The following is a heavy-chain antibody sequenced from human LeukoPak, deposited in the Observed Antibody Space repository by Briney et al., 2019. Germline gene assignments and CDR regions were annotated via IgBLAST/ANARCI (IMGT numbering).Heavy chain of an antibody. V-gene: IGHV1-69*06. CDR1: GATFISYA. CDR3: AGGRPRGYCSGGSCYHNFDY. CDR2: IIPIFGTA. J-gene: IGHJ4*02. D-gene: IGHD2-15*01. Sequence: GASVKVSCKASGATFISYAMSWVRQAPGQGLEWMGGIIPIFGTANYAQKFQGRATITADKSTSTAYMEVSSLRSEDTAVYYCAGGRPRGYCSGGSCYHNFDYWGQGTLVTVSS.